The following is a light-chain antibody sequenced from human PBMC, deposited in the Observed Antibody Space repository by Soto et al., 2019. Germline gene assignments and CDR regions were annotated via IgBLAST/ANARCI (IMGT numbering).Light chain of an antibody. Sequence: QSVRNQPPPASGTPGRKVTISFYGNNSKMGSNTVHWFQQFPGTAPKLLIYTNDQRPSGVPDRFTGSNSGTSASLAISGLQFEDEADYYCAVWDDRLNGHVFGTGTKVTVL. V-gene: IGLV1-44*01. CDR3: AVWDDRLNGHV. CDR1: NSKMGSNT. J-gene: IGLJ1*01. CDR2: TND.